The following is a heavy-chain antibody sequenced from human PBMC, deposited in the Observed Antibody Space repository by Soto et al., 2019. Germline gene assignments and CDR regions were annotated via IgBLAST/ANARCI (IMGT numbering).Heavy chain of an antibody. CDR1: GGTFSIYA. CDR3: AREGDYTRFIYGMDV. J-gene: IGHJ6*02. Sequence: GASVKVSCKASGGTFSIYAISCVLQSPLQWLEWMGGIIPIFGTANYAQKFQGRVTITADESTSTAYMELSSLRSEDTAVYYCAREGDYTRFIYGMDVWGQGTTVTVSS. V-gene: IGHV1-69*13. CDR2: IIPIFGTA. D-gene: IGHD4-4*01.